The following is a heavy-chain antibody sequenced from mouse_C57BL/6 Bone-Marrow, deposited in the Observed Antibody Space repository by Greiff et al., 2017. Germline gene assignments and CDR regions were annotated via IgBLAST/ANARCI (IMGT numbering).Heavy chain of an antibody. D-gene: IGHD1-1*01. CDR1: GYTFTSYW. CDR2: IYPGNSDT. Sequence: SGTVLARPGASVKMSCKTSGYTFTSYWMHWVKQRPGQGLEWIGAIYPGNSDTSYNQKFKGKDKLTAVTSASSAYMELSSLTNDDSAVYYCTTHYFPFAYWGQGTLVTVSA. V-gene: IGHV1-5*01. CDR3: TTHYFPFAY. J-gene: IGHJ3*01.